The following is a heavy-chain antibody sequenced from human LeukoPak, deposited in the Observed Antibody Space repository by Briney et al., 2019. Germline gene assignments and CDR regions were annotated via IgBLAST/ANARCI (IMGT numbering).Heavy chain of an antibody. CDR3: ARDAPYHYYYYGMDV. CDR2: IYHSGST. Sequence: SQTLSLTCTVSGGSISSGGYYWSWIRQPPGKGLEWIGYIYHSGSTYYNPSLKSRVTISVDRSKNQFSLKLSSVTAADTAVYYCARDAPYHYYYYGMDVWGQGTTVTVSS. J-gene: IGHJ6*02. CDR1: GGSISSGGYY. V-gene: IGHV4-30-2*01.